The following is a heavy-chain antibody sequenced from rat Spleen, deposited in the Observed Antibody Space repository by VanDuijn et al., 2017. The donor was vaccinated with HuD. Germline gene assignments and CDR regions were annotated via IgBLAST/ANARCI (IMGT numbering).Heavy chain of an antibody. CDR3: ARHLHPLYFDY. Sequence: EVKLVESGGNLIQPGGSLKLSCVASGFTFYNYDMAWVRQAPTKGLEWVASISYEGSSTYYGDSVKGRFTISRDNARITLYLQMDSLRSEDTATYYCARHLHPLYFDYWGQGVMVTVSS. CDR2: ISYEGSST. D-gene: IGHD3-8*01. V-gene: IGHV5S23*01. CDR1: GFTFYNYD. J-gene: IGHJ2*01.